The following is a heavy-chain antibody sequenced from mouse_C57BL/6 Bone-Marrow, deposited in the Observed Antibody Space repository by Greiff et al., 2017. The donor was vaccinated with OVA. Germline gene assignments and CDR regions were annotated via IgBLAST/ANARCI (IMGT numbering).Heavy chain of an antibody. CDR1: GFTFSDYY. CDR2: INYDGSST. Sequence: EVKLVESEGGLVQPGSSMKLSCTASGFTFSDYYMAWVRQVPEKGLEWVANINYDGSSTYYLDSLKSRFIISRDNAKNILYLQMSSLKSEDTATYYCATYYGSYDYWGQGTTLTVSS. D-gene: IGHD1-1*01. CDR3: ATYYGSYDY. V-gene: IGHV5-16*01. J-gene: IGHJ2*01.